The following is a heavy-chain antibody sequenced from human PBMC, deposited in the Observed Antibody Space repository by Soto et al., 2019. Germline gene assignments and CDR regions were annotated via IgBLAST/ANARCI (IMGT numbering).Heavy chain of an antibody. CDR3: VRGGGEMANPPPYLY. D-gene: IGHD3-16*01. Sequence: GGSVKVSCKASGGTFDSYAISWVRQAPGQGLEWMGGVIPMFLKSNYAQKFQGRVTITADKSTNTVYMEMNSLKSEDTAVYYCVRGGGEMANPPPYLYWGQGTQVTVSS. CDR1: GGTFDSYA. J-gene: IGHJ4*02. V-gene: IGHV1-69*06. CDR2: VIPMFLKS.